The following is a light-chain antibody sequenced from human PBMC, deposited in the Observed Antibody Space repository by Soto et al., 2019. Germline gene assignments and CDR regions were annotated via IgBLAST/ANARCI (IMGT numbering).Light chain of an antibody. J-gene: IGLJ1*01. CDR2: EVN. Sequence: QSALTQPPSASGSPGQSAAISCTGTSSDVGGYNYVSWYQQHPGKAPKLMIYEVNKRPSGVPDRFSGSKSGNTASLTVSGLQAEDEADYYCSSYAGSRNVFGTGTKVTVL. V-gene: IGLV2-8*01. CDR3: SSYAGSRNV. CDR1: SSDVGGYNY.